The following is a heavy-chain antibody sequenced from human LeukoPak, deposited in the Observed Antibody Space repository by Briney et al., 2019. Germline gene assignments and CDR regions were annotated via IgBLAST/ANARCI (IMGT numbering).Heavy chain of an antibody. Sequence: PGGSLRLSCAASGFTFSSYAMSWVRQAPGKGLEWVSAISGSSGSTYYADSVKGRFTISRDNSKNTLYLQMNSLGAEDTAVYYCAKSRVRWLGESKDPNGDYWGQGTLVTVSS. D-gene: IGHD3-10*01. V-gene: IGHV3-23*01. CDR2: ISGSSGST. CDR1: GFTFSSYA. CDR3: AKSRVRWLGESKDPNGDY. J-gene: IGHJ4*02.